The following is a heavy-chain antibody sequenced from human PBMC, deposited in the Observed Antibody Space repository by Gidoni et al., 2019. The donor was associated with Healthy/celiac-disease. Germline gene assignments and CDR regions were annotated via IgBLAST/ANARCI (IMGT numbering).Heavy chain of an antibody. CDR1: GYTFTSYY. Sequence: VQLVQSGSELKKHRASVKVSCKASGYTFTSYYMHWVRQAPGQGLEWVVIINPSGGITSYAKKFQCRVPMTRDTSTSTVYIELSSLRSEDTAVYYCARLYGSGTEGGLDPWGQGTLVTVSS. CDR2: INPSGGIT. V-gene: IGHV1-46*03. CDR3: ARLYGSGTEGGLDP. D-gene: IGHD3-10*01. J-gene: IGHJ5*02.